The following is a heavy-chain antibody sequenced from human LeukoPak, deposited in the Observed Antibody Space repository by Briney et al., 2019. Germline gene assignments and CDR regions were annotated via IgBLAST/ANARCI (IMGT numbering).Heavy chain of an antibody. J-gene: IGHJ3*02. CDR1: GVSISSYY. V-gene: IGHV4-4*07. D-gene: IGHD6-19*01. CDR2: IYTSGST. Sequence: SETLSLTCTVSGVSISSYYWGWIRQPAGRGLEWIGRIYTSGSTNYNPSLKSRVTMSVDTSKNQFSLKLSSVTAADTAVYYCARVGSGWSSDAFDIWGQGTMVTVSS. CDR3: ARVGSGWSSDAFDI.